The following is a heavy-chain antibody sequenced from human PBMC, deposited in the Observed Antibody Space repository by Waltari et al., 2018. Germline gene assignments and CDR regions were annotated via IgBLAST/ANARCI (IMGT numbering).Heavy chain of an antibody. J-gene: IGHJ4*02. CDR3: VRGKMYSRPYFDY. CDR1: VESFIGYS. Sequence: QMQLQQWGAGLLKPSETLFLTCAVSVESFIGYSWNWIRQPPGRGLEGIGEIHHSGSINYNPSLESRITISQDMSKNQFSLKLTSVTAADSAVYYCVRGKMYSRPYFDYWGQGTLVTVSS. CDR2: IHHSGSI. V-gene: IGHV4-34*01. D-gene: IGHD6-13*01.